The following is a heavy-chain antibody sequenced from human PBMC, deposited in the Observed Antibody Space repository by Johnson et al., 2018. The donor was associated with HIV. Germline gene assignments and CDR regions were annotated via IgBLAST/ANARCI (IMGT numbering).Heavy chain of an antibody. J-gene: IGHJ3*02. Sequence: VQLVESGGGLVQPGGSLRLSCAASGFTFSSSAKHWVRQALGKGLEWVSVISTSGGTVLYTDSVKGRFTISRDNAQNSLYLQMNSLRAEDTAVYYCAKGDSSGYYLAAFDIWGQGTMVTVSS. CDR3: AKGDSSGYYLAAFDI. D-gene: IGHD3-22*01. CDR2: ISTSGGTV. V-gene: IGHV3-62*04. CDR1: GFTFSSSA.